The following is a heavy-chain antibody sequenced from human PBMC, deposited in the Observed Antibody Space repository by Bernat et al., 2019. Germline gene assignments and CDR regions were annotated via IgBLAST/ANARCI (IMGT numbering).Heavy chain of an antibody. J-gene: IGHJ4*02. CDR3: ARTDYYDSSGYFPGY. Sequence: QVQLQESGPGLVKPSETLSLTCTVSGGSISSYYWSWIRQPPGKGLEWIGYIYYSGSTNYNPSLKSRVTISVDTSKNQFSLKLSSVTAADTAVYYCARTDYYDSSGYFPGYWGQGTLVTVSS. CDR1: GGSISSYY. D-gene: IGHD3-22*01. CDR2: IYYSGST. V-gene: IGHV4-59*08.